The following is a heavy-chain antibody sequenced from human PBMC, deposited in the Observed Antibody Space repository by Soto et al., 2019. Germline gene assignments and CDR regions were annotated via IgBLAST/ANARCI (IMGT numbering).Heavy chain of an antibody. CDR1: GGSISSYY. D-gene: IGHD2-2*01. J-gene: IGHJ5*02. CDR3: ARRYCSSTSCYNWFDP. Sequence: PSETLSLTCTVSGGSISSYYWSWIRQPPGKGLEWIGYIYYSGSTNYNPSLKSRVTISVDTSKNQFSLKLSSVTAADTAVYYCARRYCSSTSCYNWFDPWGQGTLVSVS. V-gene: IGHV4-59*08. CDR2: IYYSGST.